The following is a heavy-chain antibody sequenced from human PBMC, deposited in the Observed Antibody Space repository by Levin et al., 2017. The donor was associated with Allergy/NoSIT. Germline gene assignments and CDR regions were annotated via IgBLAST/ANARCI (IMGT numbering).Heavy chain of an antibody. D-gene: IGHD3-22*01. V-gene: IGHV1-69*06. CDR2: IIPIFGTA. J-gene: IGHJ4*02. CDR3: ARDKSSFRWYDSSGYYPHY. CDR1: GGTFSSYA. Sequence: SVKVSCKASGGTFSSYAISWVRQAPGQGLEWMGGIIPIFGTANYAQKFQGRVTITADKSTSTAYMELSSLRSEDTAVYYCARDKSSFRWYDSSGYYPHYWGQGTLVTVSS.